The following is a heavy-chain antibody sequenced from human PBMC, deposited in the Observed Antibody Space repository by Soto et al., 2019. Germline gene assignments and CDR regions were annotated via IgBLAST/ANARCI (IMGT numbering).Heavy chain of an antibody. J-gene: IGHJ4*02. CDR3: AKFIVGTGGSSGWPWFLDS. CDR2: LSGTGGTT. V-gene: IGHV3-23*01. D-gene: IGHD6-25*01. Sequence: EVQLLESGGNLVQPGGSLRLSCAASGFAFSSYAMTWVRQAPGKGLEWVSALSGTGGTTYSADSVRGPFTIARDNSKNTLYLQMNGLSPEDSAIYYCAKFIVGTGGSSGWPWFLDSWGQGTLVTVSS. CDR1: GFAFSSYA.